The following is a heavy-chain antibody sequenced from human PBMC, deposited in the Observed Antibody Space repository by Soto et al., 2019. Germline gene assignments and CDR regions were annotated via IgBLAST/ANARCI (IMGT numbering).Heavy chain of an antibody. CDR1: GFTFDDYI. D-gene: IGHD1-1*01. CDR2: ISWDGGST. J-gene: IGHJ4*02. Sequence: DVQLVESGGVVVQPGGSLRLSCAASGFTFDDYIMHWVRQAPGKGLEWVSLISWDGGSTYYADSEKGRFTISRDNSKNSLYLQMNSLRTEDTALYYCAKDISTTGTTYDYWGQGTLVTVSS. CDR3: AKDISTTGTTYDY. V-gene: IGHV3-43*01.